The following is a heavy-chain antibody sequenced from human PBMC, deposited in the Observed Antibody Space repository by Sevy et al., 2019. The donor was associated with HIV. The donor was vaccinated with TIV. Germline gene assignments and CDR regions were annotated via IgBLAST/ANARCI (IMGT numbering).Heavy chain of an antibody. CDR2: ISYDGSNK. Sequence: GGSLRLSCAASGFTFSSYAMHWVRQAPGKGLEWVAVISYDGSNKDYADSVKGRFTISRDNSKNTLYLQMNSLRAEDTAVYYCARDSSVAARSDYWGQGTLVTVSS. J-gene: IGHJ4*02. CDR1: GFTFSSYA. V-gene: IGHV3-30-3*01. D-gene: IGHD6-6*01. CDR3: ARDSSVAARSDY.